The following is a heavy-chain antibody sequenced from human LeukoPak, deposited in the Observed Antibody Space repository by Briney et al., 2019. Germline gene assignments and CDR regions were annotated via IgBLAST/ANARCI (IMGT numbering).Heavy chain of an antibody. CDR1: GFTFDDYA. D-gene: IGHD2-2*01. J-gene: IGHJ3*02. Sequence: GGSLRLTCAASGFTFDDYAMHWVRKAPGKGLEWVSGISWNSGSIGYADSVKGRFTISRDNAKNSLYLQMNSLRAEDTALYYCAKGVVVVPAAVHDAFDIWGQGTLVTVSS. CDR2: ISWNSGSI. V-gene: IGHV3-9*01. CDR3: AKGVVVVPAAVHDAFDI.